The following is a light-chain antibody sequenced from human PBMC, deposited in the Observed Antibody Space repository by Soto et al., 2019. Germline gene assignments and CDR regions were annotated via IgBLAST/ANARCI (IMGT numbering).Light chain of an antibody. J-gene: IGKJ1*01. Sequence: EIVLTQSPGTLSLSPGERATLSCRASQSVSSSYLAWYQHKPCQAPRLLIYGASTRATGIPDRFSGSGSATDFSLTISRLEPEDFAVYYCHQSGSSPRTFGQGTKVEIK. CDR1: QSVSSSY. CDR2: GAS. V-gene: IGKV3-20*01. CDR3: HQSGSSPRT.